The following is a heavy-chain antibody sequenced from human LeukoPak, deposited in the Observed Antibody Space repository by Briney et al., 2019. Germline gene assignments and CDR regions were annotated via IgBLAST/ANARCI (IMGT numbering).Heavy chain of an antibody. CDR3: AKDGGRGDGPVDYFDY. CDR1: GFTFDDYG. V-gene: IGHV3-20*04. Sequence: RAGGSLRLSCAASGFTFDDYGMSWVRQAPGKGLEWVSGINWNGGSTGYADSVKGRFTISRDNAKNSLYLQMNSLRAEDMALYYCAKDGGRGDGPVDYFDYWGQGTLVTVSS. J-gene: IGHJ4*02. CDR2: INWNGGST. D-gene: IGHD5-24*01.